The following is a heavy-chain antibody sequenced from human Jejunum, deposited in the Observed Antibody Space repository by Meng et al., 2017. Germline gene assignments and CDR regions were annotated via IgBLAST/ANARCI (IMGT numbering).Heavy chain of an antibody. D-gene: IGHD3-22*01. CDR3: TSTFHSDSSGSY. Sequence: GESLKISCAASGFTFNNYAMSWVRQAPGKGLEWVSAIGLDRITHHSDSVKGRFTISRDDSKNTLYLQMDSLKTEDTAVYYCTSTFHSDSSGSYWGQGALVTVSS. V-gene: IGHV3-23*01. J-gene: IGHJ4*02. CDR1: GFTFNNYA. CDR2: IGLDRIT.